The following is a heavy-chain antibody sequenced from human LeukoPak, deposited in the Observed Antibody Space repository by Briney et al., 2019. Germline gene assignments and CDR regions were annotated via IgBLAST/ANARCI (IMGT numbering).Heavy chain of an antibody. Sequence: ASVKVSCKASGYTFTGYYMHWVRQAPGQGLEWMGWINPKSGGTNYAQKFQGRVTMTRDTSISTAYMELSRLRSDDTAVYYCARGLVPAAAFDYWGQGTLVTVSS. CDR1: GYTFTGYY. J-gene: IGHJ4*02. V-gene: IGHV1-2*02. CDR3: ARGLVPAAAFDY. CDR2: INPKSGGT. D-gene: IGHD2-2*01.